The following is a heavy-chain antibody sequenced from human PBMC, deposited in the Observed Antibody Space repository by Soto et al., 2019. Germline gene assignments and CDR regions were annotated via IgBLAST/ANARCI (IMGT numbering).Heavy chain of an antibody. CDR2: IYHNGNT. V-gene: IGHV4-59*01. D-gene: IGHD2-15*01. J-gene: IGHJ4*02. Sequence: QVQLQESGPGLVKPSETLSLTCTVSGGSISSYYWSWIRQPPGKGLEWIGYIYHNGNTNYNSSLKSRVTISVDTSKNQYSLKLSSVTAADTAMYYCARLGLAALDCWGQGTLVAVSS. CDR1: GGSISSYY. CDR3: ARLGLAALDC.